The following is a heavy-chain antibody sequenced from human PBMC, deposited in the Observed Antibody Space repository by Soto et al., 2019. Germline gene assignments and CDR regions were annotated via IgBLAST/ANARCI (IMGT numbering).Heavy chain of an antibody. V-gene: IGHV4-61*01. Sequence: PSEPLPLTCTVSGGSVNSSTYYWHWLRQPPGKGLEWIVNSGRPNYHPSLKSRVTISVDPSMNQFSLKLCAVTAADTAVYYCARSRYCSGGSCYFRHDWFDPWGQGTLVTVS. J-gene: IGHJ5*02. CDR3: ARSRYCSGGSCYFRHDWFDP. CDR1: GGSVNSSTYY. CDR2: NSGRP. D-gene: IGHD2-15*01.